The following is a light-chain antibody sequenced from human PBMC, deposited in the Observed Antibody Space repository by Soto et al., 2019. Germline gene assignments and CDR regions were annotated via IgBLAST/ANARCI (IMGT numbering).Light chain of an antibody. CDR1: QRVGSNY. CDR3: QQYASTRWT. J-gene: IGKJ1*01. Sequence: DIVLTPTPGTLSLSPGEGGTLSGRASQRVGSNYLAWYQQKHGQPPRLLIHGASSRASGIPDRFSGSGSGTDFTLTISRLQPEDFAVYYCQQYASTRWTFGQGTKGDI. CDR2: GAS. V-gene: IGKV3-20*01.